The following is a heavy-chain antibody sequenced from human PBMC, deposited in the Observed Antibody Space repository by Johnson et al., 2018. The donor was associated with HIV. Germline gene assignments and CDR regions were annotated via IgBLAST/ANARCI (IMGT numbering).Heavy chain of an antibody. CDR2: ISSSGSTI. CDR3: AKGEKGIGAFDI. V-gene: IGHV3-48*01. CDR1: GFTFSIYA. Sequence: VQLVESGGGVVQPGRSLRLSCAASGFTFSIYAMHWVRQAPGKGLEWVSYISSSGSTIYYADSVKGRFTIARDNSKNTLSLQMNSLRAEDTAVYYCAKGEKGIGAFDIWGQGTMVTVSS. D-gene: IGHD3-10*01. J-gene: IGHJ3*02.